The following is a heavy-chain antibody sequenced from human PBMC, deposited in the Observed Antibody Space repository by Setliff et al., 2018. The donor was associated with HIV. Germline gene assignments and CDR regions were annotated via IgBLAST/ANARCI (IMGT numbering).Heavy chain of an antibody. J-gene: IGHJ6*02. CDR1: GFSLSTYS. CDR2: ISSDSRTT. Sequence: GGSLRLSCIASGFSLSTYSMNWVRQAPGKGLEWISYISSDSRTTYYADSVKGRFTISRDDAKNSMDLQMNSLRAEDTAIYYCARKLRPGHGVDVWGQGTTVTVS. D-gene: IGHD3-10*01. V-gene: IGHV3-48*01. CDR3: ARKLRPGHGVDV.